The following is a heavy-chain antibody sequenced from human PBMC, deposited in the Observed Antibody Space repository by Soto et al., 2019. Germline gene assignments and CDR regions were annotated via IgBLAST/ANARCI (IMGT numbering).Heavy chain of an antibody. Sequence: GGSLRLSCAASGFTFATYAMSWVRQAPGKGLEWVSAISATGISTHYADSVKGRVTISRDNSANTLSLEMSSLTAEDTAVYYCARDKDTSSWTGFDFWGHGTLVTVSA. CDR2: ISATGIST. CDR3: ARDKDTSSWTGFDF. J-gene: IGHJ4*01. V-gene: IGHV3-23*01. D-gene: IGHD1-1*01. CDR1: GFTFATYA.